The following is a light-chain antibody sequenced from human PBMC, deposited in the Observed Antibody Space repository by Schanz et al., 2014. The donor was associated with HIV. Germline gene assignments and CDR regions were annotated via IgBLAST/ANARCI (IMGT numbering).Light chain of an antibody. CDR2: SNN. Sequence: QSVLTQPPSASGTPGQRVTISCSGSSSNIGTSAVNWYQQLPGTAPKLLIYSNNQRPSGVPDRFSASKSGTSASLVISGLQSEDEADYYCGTWDDSLNGVFGGGTKLTVL. CDR3: GTWDDSLNGV. V-gene: IGLV1-44*01. J-gene: IGLJ3*02. CDR1: SSNIGTSA.